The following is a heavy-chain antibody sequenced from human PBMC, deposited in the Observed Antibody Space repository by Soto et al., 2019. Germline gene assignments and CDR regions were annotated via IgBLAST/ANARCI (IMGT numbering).Heavy chain of an antibody. CDR3: ARDRLGGMDV. Sequence: EVQLVESGGGLVQPGGSLRLSCAASGFTFSSYEMNWVRQAPGKGLEWVSYISSSGSTIYYADSVKGRFTISRDNAKNSLYLRMNSLRAEDTAVYYCARDRLGGMDVWGQGTTVTVSS. D-gene: IGHD2-21*01. V-gene: IGHV3-48*03. CDR2: ISSSGSTI. CDR1: GFTFSSYE. J-gene: IGHJ6*02.